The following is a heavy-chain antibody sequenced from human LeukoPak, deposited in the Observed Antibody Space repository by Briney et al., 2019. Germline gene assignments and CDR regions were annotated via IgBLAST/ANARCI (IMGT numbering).Heavy chain of an antibody. Sequence: SETLSLTCTVSGGSISSYYWSWIRQPPGKGLEWIGYIYYSGSTNYNPSLKSRVTISVDTSKNQFSLKLSSVTAADTAVYYCARDRAGGYYYYYMDVWGKGTMVTVSS. CDR2: IYYSGST. V-gene: IGHV4-59*01. J-gene: IGHJ6*03. CDR3: ARDRAGGYYYYYMDV. D-gene: IGHD1-14*01. CDR1: GGSISSYY.